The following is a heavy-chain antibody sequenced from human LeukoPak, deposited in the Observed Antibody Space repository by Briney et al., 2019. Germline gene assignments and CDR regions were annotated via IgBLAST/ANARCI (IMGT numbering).Heavy chain of an antibody. CDR3: ARHRTLSSGSHPYYFDY. J-gene: IGHJ4*02. Sequence: SETLSLTCTVSGGSISSYYWSWIRQPAGKGLEWIGRIYTSGSTNYNPSLKSRVTISVDTSKNQFSLKLSSVTAADTAVYYCARHRTLSSGSHPYYFDYWGQGTLVTVSS. V-gene: IGHV4-4*07. D-gene: IGHD1-26*01. CDR1: GGSISSYY. CDR2: IYTSGST.